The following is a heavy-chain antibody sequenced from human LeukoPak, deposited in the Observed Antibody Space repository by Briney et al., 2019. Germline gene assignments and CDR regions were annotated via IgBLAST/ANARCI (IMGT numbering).Heavy chain of an antibody. CDR3: ASATYYYDSSGYD. D-gene: IGHD3-22*01. V-gene: IGHV1-46*01. J-gene: IGHJ4*02. CDR1: GYTFTSYY. Sequence: ASVKVSCKASGYTFTSYYMHWVRQAPGQGLEWMGIINPSGGSTSYAQRFQGRVTMTRDTSTSTVYMELSSLRSEDTAVYYCASATYYYDSSGYDWGQGTLVTVSS. CDR2: INPSGGST.